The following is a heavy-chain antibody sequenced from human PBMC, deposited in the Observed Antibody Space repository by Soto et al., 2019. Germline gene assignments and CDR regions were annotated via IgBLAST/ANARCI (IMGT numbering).Heavy chain of an antibody. CDR2: IYYSGST. D-gene: IGHD4-17*01. Sequence: SETLSLTCTVSGGSISSGGYYWSWIRQHPGKGLEWIGYIYYSGSTYYNPSLKSRVTISVDTSKNQFSLKLSSVTAADTAVYYCARRRLKATVTTEETYYYYGMDVWGQGTTVTVSS. CDR3: ARRRLKATVTTEETYYYYGMDV. V-gene: IGHV4-31*03. J-gene: IGHJ6*02. CDR1: GGSISSGGYY.